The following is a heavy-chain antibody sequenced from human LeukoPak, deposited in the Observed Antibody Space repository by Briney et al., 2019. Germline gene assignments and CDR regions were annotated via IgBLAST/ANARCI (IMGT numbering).Heavy chain of an antibody. CDR1: GGYIRSYY. CDR2: IYYSGST. D-gene: IGHD3-9*01. V-gene: IGHV4-59*01. CDR3: ARAVPDYDILTGYLAPIYASDI. J-gene: IGHJ3*02. Sequence: SETLSLTCTVSGGYIRSYYWSWIRQPPGKGLEWIGYIYYSGSTNYNPSLKSRVTISVDTSKNQFSLKLSSVTAADTAVYYCARAVPDYDILTGYLAPIYASDIWGHGTMVTVSS.